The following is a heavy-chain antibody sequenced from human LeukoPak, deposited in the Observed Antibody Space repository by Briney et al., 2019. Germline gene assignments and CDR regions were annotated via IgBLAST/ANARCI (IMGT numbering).Heavy chain of an antibody. D-gene: IGHD3-16*02. J-gene: IGHJ4*02. V-gene: IGHV3-7*01. CDR3: ACVGGRYSPLGY. CDR1: GFTFSSYW. Sequence: GGSLRLSCAASGFTFSSYWMSWVRQAPGKGLEWLANIKQDGGEKYYVDSVRGRFTISRDNDKNSLFLQMTSLRAEDTAVYYCACVGGRYSPLGYWGQGTLVTVSS. CDR2: IKQDGGEK.